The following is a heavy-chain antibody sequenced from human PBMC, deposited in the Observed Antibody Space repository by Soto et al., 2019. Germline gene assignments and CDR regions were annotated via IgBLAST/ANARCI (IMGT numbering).Heavy chain of an antibody. CDR1: GYAFEVAW. V-gene: IGHV3-15*01. D-gene: IGHD3-22*01. Sequence: EMQLGESGGGLVKPGGSLRLSCAVSGYAFEVAWMNWVRQAPGKGLEWVGRIKSKPDGGTTEYAATVEGRFTISRDDSTSTLYLQMNSLRTEDTAVYYCTTGRRDYYGNSYMDLWGKGTTVTVSS. CDR3: TTGRRDYYGNSYMDL. J-gene: IGHJ6*03. CDR2: IKSKPDGGTT.